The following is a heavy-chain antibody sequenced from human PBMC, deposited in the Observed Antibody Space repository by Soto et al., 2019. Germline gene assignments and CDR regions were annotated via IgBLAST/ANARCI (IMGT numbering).Heavy chain of an antibody. CDR1: GFTVSRNY. CDR3: ARKGLRIATAGPYFDY. CDR2: IYSDGST. J-gene: IGHJ4*02. D-gene: IGHD6-13*01. V-gene: IGHV3-53*01. Sequence: EVQLLESGGGLIQPGGSLRLSCAASGFTVSRNYMSWVRQTPGKGLEWVSVIYSDGSTYYADSVKGRFTISRDNSENTLYLQMNSLRAEDTAVYYCARKGLRIATAGPYFDYWGQGTLVTVSS.